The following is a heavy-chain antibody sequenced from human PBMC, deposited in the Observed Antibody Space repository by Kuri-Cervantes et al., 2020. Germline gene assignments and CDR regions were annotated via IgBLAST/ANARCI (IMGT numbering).Heavy chain of an antibody. D-gene: IGHD4-23*01. Sequence: SETLSLTCTVSGGSISSYYWSWIRQPAGKGLEWIGRIYTSGSTNYNPSLKSRVTMSVDTSKNQFSLKLSSVTAADTAVYYCARDDAVAGQGGYYYYYGMDVWGQGTTVTVSS. V-gene: IGHV4-4*07. CDR2: IYTSGST. CDR1: GGSISSYY. CDR3: ARDDAVAGQGGYYYYYGMDV. J-gene: IGHJ6*02.